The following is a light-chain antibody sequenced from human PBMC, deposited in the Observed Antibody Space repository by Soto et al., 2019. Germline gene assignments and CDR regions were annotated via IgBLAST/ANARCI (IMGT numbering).Light chain of an antibody. V-gene: IGKV3-20*01. Sequence: EIVMTQSPGTLSLSPGERATLSCRASQSVTSNYLAWYQQKPGQAPRLLIYGASSRVTGIPDRFSGSGSGTDFTLTFSRLEPEDFAVYYCQQYGSSPITFGQGARLEIK. CDR3: QQYGSSPIT. CDR2: GAS. CDR1: QSVTSNY. J-gene: IGKJ5*01.